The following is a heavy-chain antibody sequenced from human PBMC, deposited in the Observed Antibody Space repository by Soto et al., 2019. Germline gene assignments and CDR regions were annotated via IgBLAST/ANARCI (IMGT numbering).Heavy chain of an antibody. D-gene: IGHD1-26*01. CDR2: IKQDGSEK. J-gene: IGHJ5*02. CDR3: TKKAVRATTNWFDP. Sequence: GGSLRLSCAASGFTFSSYWMSWVRQAPGKGLEWVANIKQDGSEKYYVDSVKGRFTISRDNAKNSLYLQMNSLRAEDTAVYYCTKKAVRATTNWFDPWGQGTLVTVSS. V-gene: IGHV3-7*05. CDR1: GFTFSSYW.